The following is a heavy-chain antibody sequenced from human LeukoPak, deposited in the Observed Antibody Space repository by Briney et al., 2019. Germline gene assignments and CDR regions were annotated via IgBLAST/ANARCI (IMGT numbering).Heavy chain of an antibody. CDR3: ARSAVTEYYFDY. J-gene: IGHJ4*02. V-gene: IGHV3-33*01. CDR2: IWYDGSNK. Sequence: PGGSLRLSCAASGFTFSSYGMHWVRQAPGKGLEWVAVIWYDGSNKYYADSVKGRFTISRDNSKNTLYLQMNSLRAEDTAVYYCARSAVTEYYFDYWGQGTLVTVSS. CDR1: GFTFSSYG. D-gene: IGHD2-15*01.